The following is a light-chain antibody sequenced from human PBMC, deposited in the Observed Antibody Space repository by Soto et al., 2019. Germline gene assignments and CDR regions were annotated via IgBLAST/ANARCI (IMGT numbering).Light chain of an antibody. J-gene: IGKJ4*01. Sequence: EIVLTQSPGTLSLSPGERATLSCRASQSVVSTYLAWYQQKPVQAPRLLISGASDRATGIPDRFSGSGSGTDFTLTISRLEPEDFAVYYCQQYDNLPLTFGGGTEV. CDR3: QQYDNLPLT. CDR2: GAS. CDR1: QSVVSTY. V-gene: IGKV3-20*01.